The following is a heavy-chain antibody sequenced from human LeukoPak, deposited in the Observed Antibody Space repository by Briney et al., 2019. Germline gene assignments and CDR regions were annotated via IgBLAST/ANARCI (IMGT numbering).Heavy chain of an antibody. V-gene: IGHV3-30*04. Sequence: GGSLRLSCAASGFTFSSYAMHWVRQAPGKGLEWVAVISYDGSNKYYADSVKGRFTISRDNAKNSLYLQMNSLRAEDTAVYYCARGHSGSVDAFDIWGQGTMVTVSS. D-gene: IGHD5-12*01. J-gene: IGHJ3*02. CDR1: GFTFSSYA. CDR3: ARGHSGSVDAFDI. CDR2: ISYDGSNK.